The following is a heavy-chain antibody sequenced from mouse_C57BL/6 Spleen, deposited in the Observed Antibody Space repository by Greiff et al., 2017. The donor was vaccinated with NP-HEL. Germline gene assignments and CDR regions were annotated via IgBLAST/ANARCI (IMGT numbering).Heavy chain of an antibody. J-gene: IGHJ2*01. D-gene: IGHD4-1*01. CDR2: IYPRSGNT. V-gene: IGHV1-81*01. CDR3: ARRANWDEVDY. Sequence: VQLQQSGAELARPGASVKLSCTASGYTFTSYGISWVKQRTGQGLEWIGEIYPRSGNTYYNEKFKGKATLTADKSSSTAYMELRSLTSEDSEVYYCARRANWDEVDYWGQGTTLTVSS. CDR1: GYTFTSYG.